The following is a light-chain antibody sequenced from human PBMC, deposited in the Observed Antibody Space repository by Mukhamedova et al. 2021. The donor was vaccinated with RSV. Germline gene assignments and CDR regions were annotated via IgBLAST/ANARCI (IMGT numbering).Light chain of an antibody. Sequence: WYQRRVHGKAPKLLIYEASNLESGVPSRLSGSGSGTVFTRTINSLQPEDFAIYYCQQSSNVPFTFGPGTKLD. V-gene: IGKV1-39*01. CDR3: QQSSNVPFT. J-gene: IGKJ3*01. CDR2: EAS.